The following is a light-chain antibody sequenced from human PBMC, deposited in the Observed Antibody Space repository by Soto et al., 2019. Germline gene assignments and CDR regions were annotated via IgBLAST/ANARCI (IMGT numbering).Light chain of an antibody. Sequence: ELVMTQSPATLSVSPGERATLSCRASQSVSSNLAWYQQKPGQAPRLLIYGASTRATGIPARFSGSGSGTEFTLIIGSLQSEDFAVYYCQQYNNWPPWTFGQGAKVDI. CDR2: GAS. J-gene: IGKJ1*01. V-gene: IGKV3-15*01. CDR1: QSVSSN. CDR3: QQYNNWPPWT.